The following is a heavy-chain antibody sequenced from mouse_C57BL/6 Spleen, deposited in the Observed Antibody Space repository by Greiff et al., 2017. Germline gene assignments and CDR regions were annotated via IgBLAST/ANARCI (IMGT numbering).Heavy chain of an antibody. CDR3: ARPTTVVTYYYAMDY. J-gene: IGHJ4*01. Sequence: VQLQQPGAELVKPGASVKLSCKASGYTFTSYWMHWVKQRPGQGLEWIGMIHPNSGSTNYNEKFKSKATLTVDKSYSTAYMQLSSLTSEDSAVYYCARPTTVVTYYYAMDYWGQGTSVTVSS. D-gene: IGHD1-1*01. CDR2: IHPNSGST. CDR1: GYTFTSYW. V-gene: IGHV1-64*01.